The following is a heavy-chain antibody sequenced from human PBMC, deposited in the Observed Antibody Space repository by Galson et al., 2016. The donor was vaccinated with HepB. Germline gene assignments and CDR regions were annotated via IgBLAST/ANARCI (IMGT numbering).Heavy chain of an antibody. Sequence: PALVKPTQTLTLTCTFSGFSLSARGMRVSWIRQPPGKALEWLARIDWDDDKFYSTSLKTRLTVSKGTSKKQVVLTMTNMDPGDTATYYCARLFTGYFDYWGQGTLVTVSS. CDR2: IDWDDDK. D-gene: IGHD3-10*01. V-gene: IGHV2-70*04. CDR3: ARLFTGYFDY. CDR1: GFSLSARGMR. J-gene: IGHJ4*02.